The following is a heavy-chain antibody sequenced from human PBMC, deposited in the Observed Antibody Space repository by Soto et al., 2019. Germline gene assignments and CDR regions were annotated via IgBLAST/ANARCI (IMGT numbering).Heavy chain of an antibody. CDR2: THHNGST. Sequence: SETLSLTCAVYGGSLSGNYWGWIRQPPGKGLEWIGETHHNGSTAYNPSLKSRVTISVDTSRNQFSLKLNSVTAADTAVYYCARLRREYTMIVGIFDYWGQGTLVTVSS. CDR3: ARLRREYTMIVGIFDY. V-gene: IGHV4-34*01. D-gene: IGHD3-22*01. CDR1: GGSLSGNY. J-gene: IGHJ4*02.